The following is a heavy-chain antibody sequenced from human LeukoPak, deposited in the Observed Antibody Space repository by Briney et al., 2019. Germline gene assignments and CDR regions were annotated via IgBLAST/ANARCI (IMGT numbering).Heavy chain of an antibody. CDR2: ISGGST. Sequence: PGGSLRLSYAASGFTVSSNEMSWVRQAPGKGLEWVSSISGGSTYYADSRKGRFTISRDNSKNTLHLQMNSLRAEDTAVYYCKKGRGYDFWSGYLYYYYYYMDVWGKGTTVTVSS. V-gene: IGHV3-38-3*01. J-gene: IGHJ6*03. CDR3: KKGRGYDFWSGYLYYYYYYMDV. D-gene: IGHD3-3*01. CDR1: GFTVSSNE.